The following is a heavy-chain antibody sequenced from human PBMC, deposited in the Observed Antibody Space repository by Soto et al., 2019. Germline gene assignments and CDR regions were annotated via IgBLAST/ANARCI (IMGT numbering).Heavy chain of an antibody. D-gene: IGHD3-10*01. Sequence: EVQLLESGGGLVQPGGSLRLSCAPSGFTFSSYALTWVRQAPGKGLEWVSTISASGGSTYYSDSVKGRFTISRDNSRNTLYLQVSSLRADDTAVYYCAKDLGGSGTRGVDYWGQGTLVTVSS. CDR2: ISASGGST. J-gene: IGHJ4*02. V-gene: IGHV3-23*01. CDR1: GFTFSSYA. CDR3: AKDLGGSGTRGVDY.